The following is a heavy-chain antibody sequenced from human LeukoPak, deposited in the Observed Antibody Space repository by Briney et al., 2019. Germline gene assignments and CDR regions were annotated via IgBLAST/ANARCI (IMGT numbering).Heavy chain of an antibody. CDR1: GFTVSSNY. J-gene: IGHJ5*02. CDR3: ARDKDSSRRGANWFDP. D-gene: IGHD6-13*01. Sequence: GGSLRLSCAASGFTVSSNYMSWVRQAPGKGLEWVSVIYSGGSTYYADSVKGRFTISRDNSKNTLYLQMNSLRAEDTAVYYCARDKDSSRRGANWFDPWGQGTLVTVSS. CDR2: IYSGGST. V-gene: IGHV3-66*01.